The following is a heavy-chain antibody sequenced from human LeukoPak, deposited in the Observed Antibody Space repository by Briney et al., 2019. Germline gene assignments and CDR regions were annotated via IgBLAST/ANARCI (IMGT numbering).Heavy chain of an antibody. J-gene: IGHJ6*04. V-gene: IGHV1-2*04. CDR2: INPNSGGT. CDR1: GYTFTGYY. D-gene: IGHD3-16*02. Sequence: ASVKVSCKASGYTFTGYYMHWVRQAPGQGLEWMGWINPNSGGTNYAQKFQGWVTMTRDTSISTAYMELSRLRFDDTAVYYCARNRFGGVIDYGMDVWGEGTTVTVSS. CDR3: ARNRFGGVIDYGMDV.